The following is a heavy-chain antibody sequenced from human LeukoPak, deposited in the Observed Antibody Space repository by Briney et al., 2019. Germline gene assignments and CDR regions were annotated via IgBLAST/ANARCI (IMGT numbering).Heavy chain of an antibody. CDR3: ARALAYGSGSYSPFDY. V-gene: IGHV3-74*01. CDR1: GFTFSTYW. J-gene: IGHJ4*02. Sequence: GGSLRLSCAASGFTFSTYWMYWVRQAPGKGLVWVSYMNSDGSSTTYVDSVKGRFTTSRDNAKNTLYLQMNSLRAEDTAVYYCARALAYGSGSYSPFDYWGQGTLVTVSS. CDR2: MNSDGSST. D-gene: IGHD3-10*01.